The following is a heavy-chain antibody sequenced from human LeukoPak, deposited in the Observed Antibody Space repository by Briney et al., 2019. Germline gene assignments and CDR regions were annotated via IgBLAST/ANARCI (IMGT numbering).Heavy chain of an antibody. V-gene: IGHV4-34*01. J-gene: IGHJ4*02. Sequence: SETLSLTCAVYGGSFSGYYWSWVRQPPGKGLEWIGEINHSGSTNYNPSLKSRVTISVDTSKNQFSLKLSSVTAADTAVYYCARWREYALDYWGQGTLVTVSS. CDR1: GGSFSGYY. D-gene: IGHD2-2*01. CDR3: ARWREYALDY. CDR2: INHSGST.